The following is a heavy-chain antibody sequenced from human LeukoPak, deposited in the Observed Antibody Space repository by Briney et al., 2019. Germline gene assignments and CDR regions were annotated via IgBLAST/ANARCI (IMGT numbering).Heavy chain of an antibody. Sequence: SGPTLVKPTETLTLTCTFSGFSLNTNGVGVGWIRQPPGKALEWLALISRDDDKRYSPSLKSRLTITKDTSKNQVALTLANLDPVDTATYYCAHTGSAHGDDWFDPWDQGTLVTVSS. CDR2: ISRDDDK. CDR3: AHTGSAHGDDWFDP. D-gene: IGHD7-27*01. J-gene: IGHJ5*02. CDR1: GFSLNTNGVG. V-gene: IGHV2-5*02.